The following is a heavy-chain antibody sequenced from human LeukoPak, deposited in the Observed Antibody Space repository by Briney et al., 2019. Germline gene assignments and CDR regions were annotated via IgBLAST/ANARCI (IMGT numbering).Heavy chain of an antibody. CDR1: GYTLTELS. Sequence: ASVKVSCKVSGYTLTELSMHWVRQAPGKGLEWMGGFDPEDGETIYAQKFQGRVTMTEDTSTDTAYMELSSLRSEDTAVYYCATDRATPGSYYGNLLYWGQGTLVTVSS. V-gene: IGHV1-24*01. J-gene: IGHJ4*02. CDR3: ATDRATPGSYYGNLLY. D-gene: IGHD1-26*01. CDR2: FDPEDGET.